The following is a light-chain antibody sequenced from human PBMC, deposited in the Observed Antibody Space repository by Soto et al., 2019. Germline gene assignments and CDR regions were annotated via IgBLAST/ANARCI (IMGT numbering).Light chain of an antibody. CDR3: QQVNNFPLT. V-gene: IGKV1D-12*01. CDR1: QGIGNW. J-gene: IGKJ4*01. CDR2: AAS. Sequence: DIQMPQSPSSVSASVGDRVTITCRASQGIGNWLAWYQQKPGRVPKLLIYAASRLQSGVPSRFSGSGSGTDFTLTISSLHPEDFATYYCQQVNNFPLTFGGGTEVEI.